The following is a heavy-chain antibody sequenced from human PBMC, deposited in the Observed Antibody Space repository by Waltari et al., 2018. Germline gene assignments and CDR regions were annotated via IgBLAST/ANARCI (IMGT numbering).Heavy chain of an antibody. Sequence: EVQLLESGGGLVQPGGSLRLSCAASGFTFSSYAMSWVRQAPGKGLEWVSAISGSGGSTYYADSGKGRFTISRDNSKNTLYLQMNSLRAEDTAVYYCAKGLAARQYYYYYMDVWGKGTTVTISS. CDR3: AKGLAARQYYYYYMDV. CDR2: ISGSGGST. J-gene: IGHJ6*03. D-gene: IGHD6-6*01. CDR1: GFTFSSYA. V-gene: IGHV3-23*01.